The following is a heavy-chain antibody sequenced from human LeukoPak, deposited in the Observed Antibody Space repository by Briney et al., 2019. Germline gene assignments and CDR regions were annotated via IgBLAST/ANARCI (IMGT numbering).Heavy chain of an antibody. CDR3: AREGGGIAAAGYYYYYYMDV. V-gene: IGHV4-34*01. D-gene: IGHD6-13*01. J-gene: IGHJ6*03. CDR1: GGSFSGYY. CDR2: INHSGST. Sequence: PSETLSLTCAVYGGSFSGYYWSWIRQPPGKGLEWIGEINHSGSTNYNPSLKSRVTISVDTSKNQFSLKLSSVTAADTAVYYCAREGGGIAAAGYYYYYYMDVWGKGTTVTVSS.